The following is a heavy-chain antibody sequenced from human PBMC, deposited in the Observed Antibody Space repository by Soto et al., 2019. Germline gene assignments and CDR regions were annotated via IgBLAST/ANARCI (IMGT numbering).Heavy chain of an antibody. Sequence: SDTLSLTCPFSGCSISSGFYYLSWIRPHPGKGLEWIGYIYYSGSTYYNPSLKSRVTISVDTSKNQFSLKLSSVTAADTAVYYCARSSVPQYYYGSGDTNRGYDYWGQGTLVNVSS. D-gene: IGHD3-10*01. CDR2: IYYSGST. J-gene: IGHJ4*02. V-gene: IGHV4-31*03. CDR1: GCSISSGFYY. CDR3: ARSSVPQYYYGSGDTNRGYDY.